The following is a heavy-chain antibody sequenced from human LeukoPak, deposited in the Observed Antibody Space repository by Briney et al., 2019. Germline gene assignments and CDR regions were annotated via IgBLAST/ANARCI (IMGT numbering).Heavy chain of an antibody. Sequence: TSETLSLTCTVSGGSISSSSYYWGWIRQPPGKGLEWIGSIYHSGSTYYNPSLKSRVTISVDTSKSQFSLKLSSVTAADTAVCYCARIISVFGGVIVWGQGTLVTVSS. CDR2: IYHSGST. CDR3: ARIISVFGGVIV. V-gene: IGHV4-39*01. J-gene: IGHJ4*02. CDR1: GGSISSSSYY. D-gene: IGHD3-16*02.